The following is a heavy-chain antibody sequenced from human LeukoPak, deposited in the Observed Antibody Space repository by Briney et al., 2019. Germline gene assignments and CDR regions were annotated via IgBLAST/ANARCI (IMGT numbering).Heavy chain of an antibody. CDR1: GGSISSYY. V-gene: IGHV4-59*01. D-gene: IGHD3-3*01. CDR3: ARGVFWSGYSDY. CDR2: IYYSGGT. J-gene: IGHJ4*02. Sequence: SETLSLTCTVSGGSISSYYWSWIRQPPGKGLEWIGYIYYSGGTNYNPSLKSRVTISVDTSKNQFSLKLSSVTAADTAVYYCARGVFWSGYSDYWGQGTLVTVSS.